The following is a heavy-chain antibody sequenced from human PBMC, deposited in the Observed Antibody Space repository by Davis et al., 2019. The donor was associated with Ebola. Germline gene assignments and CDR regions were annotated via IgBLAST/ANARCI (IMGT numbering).Heavy chain of an antibody. J-gene: IGHJ4*02. D-gene: IGHD3-10*01. CDR1: GFTLSGNA. Sequence: GESLKISCAASGFTLSGNAITWVRQSPGRGLEWVADIRGNGNTYYADSVKGRFTISRDDPKSIVSVQMNNQRVDDTAVYYCARVGWFRELDYWGQGTLVTVSS. CDR2: IRGNGNT. CDR3: ARVGWFRELDY. V-gene: IGHV3-23*05.